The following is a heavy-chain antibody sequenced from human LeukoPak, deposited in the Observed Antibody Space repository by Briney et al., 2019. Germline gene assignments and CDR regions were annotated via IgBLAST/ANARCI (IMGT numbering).Heavy chain of an antibody. D-gene: IGHD5-12*01. CDR1: GFTFSSYA. V-gene: IGHV3-23*01. CDR2: ISGSDGST. CDR3: ARDSSPKYSGYDWVY. Sequence: PGGSLRLSCAASGFTFSSYAMSWVRQAPGKGLEWVSAISGSDGSTYYADSVKGRFTISRDNSKNTLYLQMNSLRADDTAVYYCARDSSPKYSGYDWVYWGRGTLVTVSS. J-gene: IGHJ4*02.